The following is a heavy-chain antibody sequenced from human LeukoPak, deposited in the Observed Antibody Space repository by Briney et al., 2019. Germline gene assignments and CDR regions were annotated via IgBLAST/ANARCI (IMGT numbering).Heavy chain of an antibody. CDR3: TRHVTFVGPL. CDR1: GFTFSDST. V-gene: IGHV3-73*01. J-gene: IGHJ4*02. Sequence: PGGSLRLSCAASGFTFSDSTMHWVRQASGKGLEWVGRIRSRSNNYATAYAASVKGRFTISRDDSKNTAYLQMNSLKTEDTAVYYCTRHVTFVGPLWGQGTLVTVSS. CDR2: IRSRSNNYAT. D-gene: IGHD2-15*01.